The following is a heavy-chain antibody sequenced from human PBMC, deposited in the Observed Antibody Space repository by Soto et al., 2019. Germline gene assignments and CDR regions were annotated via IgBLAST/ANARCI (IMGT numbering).Heavy chain of an antibody. CDR2: ISYDGSNK. V-gene: IGHV3-30*18. J-gene: IGHJ2*01. Sequence: QVQLVESGGGVVQPGRSLRLSCAASGFTFSSYGMHWVRQAPGKGLEWVAVISYDGSNKYYADSVKGRFTISRDNSKNTVYLQMNSLRAEDTAVYYCAKDNVVVVAPSQDWYFDLWGRGTLVTVSS. D-gene: IGHD2-15*01. CDR3: AKDNVVVVAPSQDWYFDL. CDR1: GFTFSSYG.